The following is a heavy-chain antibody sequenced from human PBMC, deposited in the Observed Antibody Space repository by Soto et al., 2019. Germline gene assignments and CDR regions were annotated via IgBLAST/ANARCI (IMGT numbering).Heavy chain of an antibody. CDR3: TSGRIAELDY. Sequence: PGGSLRLSCTASGFTFGDYAMSWVRQAPGKGLEWVGFIRSKAYGGTTEYAASVKGRFTISRDDSKSIAYLQMSSLKTEDTAVYYCTSGRIAELDYWGQGTLVTSPQ. J-gene: IGHJ4*02. CDR1: GFTFGDYA. V-gene: IGHV3-49*04. CDR2: IRSKAYGGTT. D-gene: IGHD6-13*01.